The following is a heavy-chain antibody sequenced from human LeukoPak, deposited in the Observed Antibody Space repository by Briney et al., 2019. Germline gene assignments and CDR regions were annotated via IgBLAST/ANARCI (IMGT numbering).Heavy chain of an antibody. J-gene: IGHJ4*02. CDR2: ISYDGTNK. V-gene: IGHV3-30*03. CDR1: GFIFSSYG. Sequence: GGSLRLSCAASGFIFSSYGIHWVRQAPGKGLEWVAVISYDGTNKYYADSVKGRFTISRGNSKNTLYLQMNSLRAEDTAVYYCARSQGSTYNPRSGFDYWGQGTLVTVSS. D-gene: IGHD1-14*01. CDR3: ARSQGSTYNPRSGFDY.